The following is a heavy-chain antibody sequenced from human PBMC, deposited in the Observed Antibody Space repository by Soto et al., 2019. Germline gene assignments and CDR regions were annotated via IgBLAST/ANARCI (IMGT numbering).Heavy chain of an antibody. CDR3: AREGERGSGDSVDALDI. Sequence: PGGSLRLSCAASGFTFSSYDMHWVRQATGKGLEWVSAIDIDGNTFYGGSGEGRFTISRENGKNSLYLQMSSLRAGDTAAYYCAREGERGSGDSVDALDIWGQGTLVTVSS. V-gene: IGHV3-13*01. CDR1: GFTFSSYD. J-gene: IGHJ3*02. CDR2: IDIDGNT. D-gene: IGHD1-1*01.